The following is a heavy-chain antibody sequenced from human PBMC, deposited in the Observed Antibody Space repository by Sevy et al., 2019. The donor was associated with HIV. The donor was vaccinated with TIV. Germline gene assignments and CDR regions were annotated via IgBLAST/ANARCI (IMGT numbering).Heavy chain of an antibody. D-gene: IGHD3-10*01. J-gene: IGHJ4*02. V-gene: IGHV1-2*02. Sequence: ASVKVSCTAPGYTFTGYYMHWVRQAPGQGVEWMGWIDPNSGGTNYAQKFQGRVTMSTDTSISTAYMELSRLRSDDTALYYCSRSVYGSRTYLNDYWGQGTLVTVSS. CDR2: IDPNSGGT. CDR3: SRSVYGSRTYLNDY. CDR1: GYTFTGYY.